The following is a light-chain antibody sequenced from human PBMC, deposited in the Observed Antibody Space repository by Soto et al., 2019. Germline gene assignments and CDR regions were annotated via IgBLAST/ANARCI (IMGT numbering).Light chain of an antibody. V-gene: IGKV3-20*01. CDR3: PQYGSSPRT. CDR2: GAS. Sequence: EILFTQSPGTLSLSPGERATLSCRASQSVSSSHLAWYQQKHGQAPRLLISGASSRDTGIPERFTGSGSGPEFTRPISRLEPEDVSVDYCPQYGSSPRTFGQGTKVDIK. J-gene: IGKJ1*01. CDR1: QSVSSSH.